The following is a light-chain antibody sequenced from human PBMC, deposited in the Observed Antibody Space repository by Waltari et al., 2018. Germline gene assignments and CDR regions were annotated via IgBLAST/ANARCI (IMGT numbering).Light chain of an antibody. CDR3: QSYDTSLSVV. CDR2: GST. V-gene: IGLV1-40*01. Sequence: QSVLTQPPSVSGAPGQRVTISCTGSGSNIGAGYDVHWYQQLPRAAPKLLIYGSTSRPLGVPERFFGSTSGTSASLAITGLQAEDEADYYCQSYDTSLSVVFGGGTKLTVL. CDR1: GSNIGAGYD. J-gene: IGLJ3*02.